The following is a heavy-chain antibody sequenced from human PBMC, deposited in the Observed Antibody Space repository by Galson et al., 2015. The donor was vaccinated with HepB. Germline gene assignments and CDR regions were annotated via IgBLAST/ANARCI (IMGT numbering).Heavy chain of an antibody. CDR3: ARHRSDLLTTYFYDAFDI. Sequence: SVKVSCKASGYTFTKYAMAWLRQAPGQGLEWMGWINTNTGNPTYAQGFTGHFVFSLDTSVSTAYVEISSLKAEDTAVYYCARHRSDLLTTYFYDAFDIWGQGTMVTVSS. CDR1: GYTFTKYA. CDR2: INTNTGNP. J-gene: IGHJ3*02. D-gene: IGHD3-9*01. V-gene: IGHV7-4-1*02.